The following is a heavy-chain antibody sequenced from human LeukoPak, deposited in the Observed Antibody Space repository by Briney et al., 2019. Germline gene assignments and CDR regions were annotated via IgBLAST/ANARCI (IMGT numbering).Heavy chain of an antibody. D-gene: IGHD3-10*01. CDR1: GGSISSGDYY. CDR3: ARRHRIHYYGSGSYYNNWFDP. CDR2: IYYSGSP. V-gene: IGHV4-30-4*01. J-gene: IGHJ5*02. Sequence: SETLSLTCTVSGGSISSGDYYWSWIRQPPGKGLEWIGCIYYSGSPYYNPSLKSRVTISVDTSKNQFSLKLSSVTAADTAVYYCARRHRIHYYGSGSYYNNWFDPWGQGTLVTVSS.